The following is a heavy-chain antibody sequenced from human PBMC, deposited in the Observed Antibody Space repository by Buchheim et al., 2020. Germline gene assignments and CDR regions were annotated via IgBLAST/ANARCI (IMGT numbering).Heavy chain of an antibody. CDR3: AREPDQSTVSTLNWFDP. Sequence: QVQLVESGGGVVQPGRSLRLSCAASGFTFSSYAMHWVRQAPGKGLEWVAVISYDGSNKYYADSVKGRFTISRDNSKNTRYLQMNSLRAEDTAVYYCAREPDQSTVSTLNWFDPWGQGTL. J-gene: IGHJ5*02. CDR1: GFTFSSYA. D-gene: IGHD4-17*01. CDR2: ISYDGSNK. V-gene: IGHV3-30-3*01.